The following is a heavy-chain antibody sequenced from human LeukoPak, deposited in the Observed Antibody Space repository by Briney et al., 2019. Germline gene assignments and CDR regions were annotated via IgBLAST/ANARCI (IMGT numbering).Heavy chain of an antibody. V-gene: IGHV3-7*01. Sequence: GGSLRLSCAASGFTFSTYAMSWVRQAPGKGLEWVANIKQDGSEKYYVDSVKGRFTISRDNAKKSLYLQMNSLRAEDTAVYYCAREYCSGGSCYSSLDAFDIWGQGTMVTVSS. CDR2: IKQDGSEK. CDR1: GFTFSTYA. CDR3: AREYCSGGSCYSSLDAFDI. J-gene: IGHJ3*02. D-gene: IGHD2-15*01.